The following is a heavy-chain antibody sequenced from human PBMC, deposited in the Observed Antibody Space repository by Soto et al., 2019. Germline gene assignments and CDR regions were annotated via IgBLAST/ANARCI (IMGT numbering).Heavy chain of an antibody. CDR2: IYHSGST. V-gene: IGHV4-30-2*01. CDR1: GGSISSGGYS. D-gene: IGHD4-17*01. CDR3: ARELSTVTNYGMDV. Sequence: SLTCAVSGGSISSGGYSWSWIRQPPGKGLEWIGYIYHSGSTYYNPSLKGRVTISVDRSKNQFSLKLSSVTAADTAVYYCARELSTVTNYGMDVWGQGTTVTVSS. J-gene: IGHJ6*02.